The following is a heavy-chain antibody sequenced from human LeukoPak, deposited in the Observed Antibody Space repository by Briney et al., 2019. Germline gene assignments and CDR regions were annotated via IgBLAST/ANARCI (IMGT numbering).Heavy chain of an antibody. CDR3: ARDRGRNSFDY. Sequence: GGTLRLSCAASGSTFSSYGMSWVRQAPGKGLEWVSAISGSGGSTYYADSVKGQFTISRDNSKNSLYLQLTSLRAEDTALYYCARDRGRNSFDYWGQGTLVSVSS. D-gene: IGHD1-14*01. CDR2: ISGSGGST. CDR1: GSTFSSYG. V-gene: IGHV3-23*01. J-gene: IGHJ4*02.